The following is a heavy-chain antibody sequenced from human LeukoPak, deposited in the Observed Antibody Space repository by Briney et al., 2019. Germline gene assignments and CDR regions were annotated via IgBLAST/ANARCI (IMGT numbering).Heavy chain of an antibody. V-gene: IGHV3-74*01. J-gene: IGHJ3*02. CDR3: ARYNWNVNDAFDI. Sequence: GGSLRLSCAASGFTFSTYIINWVRQAPGKGLVWVSRINSDGSSTSYADSVKGRFTISRDNAKNTLYLQMNSLRAEDTAVYYCARYNWNVNDAFDIWGQGTMVTVSS. D-gene: IGHD1-1*01. CDR1: GFTFSTYI. CDR2: INSDGSST.